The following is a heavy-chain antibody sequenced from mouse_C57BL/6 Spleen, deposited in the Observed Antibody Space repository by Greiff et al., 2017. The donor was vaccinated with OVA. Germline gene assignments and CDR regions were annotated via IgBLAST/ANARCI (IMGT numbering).Heavy chain of an antibody. D-gene: IGHD1-1*01. CDR3: ARGYYGSSHWYFDV. CDR1: GYTFTSYW. V-gene: IGHV1-50*01. J-gene: IGHJ1*03. CDR2: IDPSDSYT. Sequence: QVQLQQPGAELVKPGASVKLSCKASGYTFTSYWMQWVKQRPGQGLEWIGEIDPSDSYTNSNQKFKGKATLTVDTSSSTAYMQLSSLTSEDSAVYYCARGYYGSSHWYFDVWGTGTTVTVSS.